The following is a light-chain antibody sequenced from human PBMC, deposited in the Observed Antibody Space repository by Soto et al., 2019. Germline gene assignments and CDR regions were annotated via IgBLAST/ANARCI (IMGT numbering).Light chain of an antibody. V-gene: IGKV1-5*03. CDR3: QHYNSYSET. J-gene: IGKJ1*01. Sequence: DIQMTQSPSTLSGSVGDRVTITCRASQTISSWLAWYQQKPGKAPKLLIYKASTLKSGVPSRFSGSGSGTDFHLTISSLQPDDFASYYCQHYNSYSETFGQGPKVELK. CDR1: QTISSW. CDR2: KAS.